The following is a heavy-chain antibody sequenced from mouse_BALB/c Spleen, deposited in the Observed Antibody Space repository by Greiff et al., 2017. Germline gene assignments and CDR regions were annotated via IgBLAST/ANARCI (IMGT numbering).Heavy chain of an antibody. CDR1: GFTFSSFG. CDR2: ISSGSSTI. CDR3: ARQWGYFDY. J-gene: IGHJ2*01. D-gene: IGHD1-3*01. V-gene: IGHV5-17*02. Sequence: EVQGVESGGGLVQPGGSRKLSCAASGFTFSSFGMHWVRQAPEKGLEWVAYISSGSSTIYYADTVKGRFTISRDNPKNTLFLQMTSLRSEDTAMYYCARQWGYFDYWGQGTTLTVSS.